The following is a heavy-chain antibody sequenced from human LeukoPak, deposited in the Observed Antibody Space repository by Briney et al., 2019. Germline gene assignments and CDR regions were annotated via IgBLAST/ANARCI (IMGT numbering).Heavy chain of an antibody. D-gene: IGHD4-17*01. CDR2: IYYSGST. Sequence: PSETLSLTCTVSGGSISSSSYYWGWIRQPPGKGLEWIGSIYYSGSTYYNPSLKSRVTISVDTSKNQFSLKLSSVTAADTAAYYCARHEDTVTTFDYWGQGTLVTVSS. CDR3: ARHEDTVTTFDY. CDR1: GGSISSSSYY. J-gene: IGHJ4*02. V-gene: IGHV4-39*01.